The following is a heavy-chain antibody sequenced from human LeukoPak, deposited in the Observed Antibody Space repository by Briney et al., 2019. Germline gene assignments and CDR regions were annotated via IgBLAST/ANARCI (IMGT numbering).Heavy chain of an antibody. V-gene: IGHV4-34*01. CDR3: ARGRYYDSSGYYYDFDY. D-gene: IGHD3-22*01. Sequence: PSETLSLTCAVYGGSFSGYYWSWIRQPPGKGLEWIGKINHSGSTNYNPSLKSRVTISVDTSKNQFSLKLSSVTAADTAVYYCARGRYYDSSGYYYDFDYWGQGTLVTVSS. CDR2: INHSGST. CDR1: GGSFSGYY. J-gene: IGHJ4*02.